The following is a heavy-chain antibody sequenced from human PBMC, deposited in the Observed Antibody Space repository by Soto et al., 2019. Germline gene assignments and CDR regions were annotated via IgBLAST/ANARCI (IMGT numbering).Heavy chain of an antibody. CDR3: ARASRYYGMDV. Sequence: EVQLVESGGGLVQPGGSLRLSCAASGFTFSSYWMSWVRQAPGKGLEWVANIKQDGSEKYYVDSVKGRFTISGDNAKNSLSLQMNSLRAEDTAVYYCARASRYYGMDVWGQGTTVTVSS. CDR2: IKQDGSEK. CDR1: GFTFSSYW. V-gene: IGHV3-7*01. D-gene: IGHD2-15*01. J-gene: IGHJ6*02.